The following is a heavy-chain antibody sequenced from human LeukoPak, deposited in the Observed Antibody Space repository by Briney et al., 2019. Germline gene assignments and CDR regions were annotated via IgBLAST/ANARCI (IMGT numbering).Heavy chain of an antibody. CDR3: AKYSGWYYYYYMDV. CDR2: ISGSGGST. Sequence: SGGSLRLSCAASVFTFSDYYMSWVRQAPGKGLEWVSAISGSGGSTYYADSVKGRFTISRDNSKNTLYLQMNSLRAEDTAVYYCAKYSGWYYYYYMDVWGKGTTVTVSS. CDR1: VFTFSDYY. D-gene: IGHD6-19*01. V-gene: IGHV3-23*01. J-gene: IGHJ6*03.